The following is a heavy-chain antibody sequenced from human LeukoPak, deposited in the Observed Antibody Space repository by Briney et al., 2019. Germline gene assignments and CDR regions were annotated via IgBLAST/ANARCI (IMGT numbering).Heavy chain of an antibody. CDR1: GFPVRSNY. D-gene: IGHD5-24*01. CDR2: IYSGGST. Sequence: GGSLRLFCAASGFPVRSNYMHWVRQAPGKGLEGVSIIYSGGSTYYADSVKGRFTISRDNSKNTLYLQMNSLRDDDTAVYYCAKGMATSGGGYYGIDIWGQGTMVTVSS. J-gene: IGHJ3*02. CDR3: AKGMATSGGGYYGIDI. V-gene: IGHV3-53*05.